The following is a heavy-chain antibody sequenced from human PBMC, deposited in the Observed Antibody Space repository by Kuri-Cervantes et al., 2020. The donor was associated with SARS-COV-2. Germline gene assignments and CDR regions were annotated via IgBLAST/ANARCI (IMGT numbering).Heavy chain of an antibody. CDR2: IFSNDEK. CDR3: ARSGYCSSTSCYVGGFDP. J-gene: IGHJ5*02. Sequence: SGPTLVKPTETLTLTCTVSGFSLSNARMGVSWIRQPPGKALEWLAHIFSNDEKSYSTSLKSRLTISKDTSKSQVVLTMTNMDPVDTATYYCARSGYCSSTSCYVGGFDPWGQGTLVPSPQ. V-gene: IGHV2-26*01. CDR1: GFSLSNARMG. D-gene: IGHD2-2*01.